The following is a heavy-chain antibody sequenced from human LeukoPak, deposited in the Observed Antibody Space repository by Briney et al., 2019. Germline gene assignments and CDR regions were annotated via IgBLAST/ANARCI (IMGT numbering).Heavy chain of an antibody. Sequence: PSQTLSLTCAVYGGSFSGYYWSWIRQPPGKGLEWIGEINHSGSTNYNPSLKSRVTISVDTSKNQFSLKLSSVTAADTAVYYCARGRRSGEWIQLWYGHAFDIWGQGTMVTVSS. CDR1: GGSFSGYY. CDR2: INHSGST. CDR3: ARGRRSGEWIQLWYGHAFDI. V-gene: IGHV4-34*01. D-gene: IGHD5-18*01. J-gene: IGHJ3*02.